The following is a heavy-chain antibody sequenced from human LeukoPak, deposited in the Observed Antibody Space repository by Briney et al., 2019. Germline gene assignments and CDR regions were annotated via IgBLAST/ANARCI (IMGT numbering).Heavy chain of an antibody. J-gene: IGHJ6*03. CDR1: GGSISSGSYY. Sequence: SQTLSLTCTVSGGSISSGSYYWSWIRQPAGKGLEWIGRIYTSGSTNYNPSLKSRATISVDTSKNQFSLKLSSVTAADTAVYYCARDAGLAARRFYMDVWGKGTTVTVSS. CDR2: IYTSGST. V-gene: IGHV4-61*02. D-gene: IGHD6-6*01. CDR3: ARDAGLAARRFYMDV.